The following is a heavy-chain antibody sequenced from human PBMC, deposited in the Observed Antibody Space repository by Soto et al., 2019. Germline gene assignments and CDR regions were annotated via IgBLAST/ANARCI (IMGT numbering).Heavy chain of an antibody. CDR3: ARDDAFDNENGFDM. J-gene: IGHJ3*02. CDR2: IVSDGSAI. V-gene: IGHV3-33*01. D-gene: IGHD3-3*02. Sequence: GGSLRLSCAVSGFPFSFYGFHWARQSPGEGLEWLGVIVSDGSAIYHADSLEGRFFISRDNSKDILYLQMNSLRVEDTAVYYCARDDAFDNENGFDMWGQGTMVTVSS. CDR1: GFPFSFYG.